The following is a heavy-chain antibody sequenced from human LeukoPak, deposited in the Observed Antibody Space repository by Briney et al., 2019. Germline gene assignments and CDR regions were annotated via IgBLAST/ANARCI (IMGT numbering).Heavy chain of an antibody. CDR1: GFTFSSYG. J-gene: IGHJ4*02. D-gene: IGHD6-13*01. Sequence: GGSLRLSCAASGFTFSSYGMHWVRQAPGKGLEWVADASYDESEKYYADTVKGRFTISRDNSKNTLYLQMNSLRADDTAVYFCAKVTTGIAAAGIDYWGQGTLVIVSS. V-gene: IGHV3-30*18. CDR3: AKVTTGIAAAGIDY. CDR2: ASYDESEK.